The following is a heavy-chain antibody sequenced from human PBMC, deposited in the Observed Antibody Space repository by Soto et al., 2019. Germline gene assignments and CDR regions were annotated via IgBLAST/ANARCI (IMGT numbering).Heavy chain of an antibody. V-gene: IGHV3-73*01. CDR3: TRPSSEQQLVDFDY. Sequence: GGSLRLSCAASGFTFSGSAVHWVRQASGKGLEWVGRIRTKANNYATAYPASVKGRFTISRDDSKDTAYLQMSSLKTEDTAVHYCTRPSSEQQLVDFDYWGQGTLVTVSS. CDR2: IRTKANNYAT. CDR1: GFTFSGSA. J-gene: IGHJ4*02. D-gene: IGHD6-13*01.